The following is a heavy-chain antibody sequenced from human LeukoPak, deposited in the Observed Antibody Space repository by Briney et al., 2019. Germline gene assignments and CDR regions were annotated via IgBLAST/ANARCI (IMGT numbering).Heavy chain of an antibody. Sequence: GGSLRPSCAASGFTFNSYSLNWVRQAPGKGLEWVSYISSSSSTIYYADSVKGRFTISRDNAKNSLYLQMNSLRAEDTAVYYCARDRLLFDYWGQGTLVTVSS. V-gene: IGHV3-48*01. CDR1: GFTFNSYS. CDR2: ISSSSSTI. CDR3: ARDRLLFDY. J-gene: IGHJ4*02.